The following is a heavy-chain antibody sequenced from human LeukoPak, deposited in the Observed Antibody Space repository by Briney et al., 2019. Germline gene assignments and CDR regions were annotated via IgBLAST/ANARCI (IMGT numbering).Heavy chain of an antibody. Sequence: PEASVKVSCKASGGTFSSYAISWVRQAPGQGLEWMGGIIPIFGTANYAQKFQGRVTITADESTSTAYMELSSLRSEDTAVYYCARGRPGERLFTHFDYWGQGTLVTVSS. CDR3: ARGRPGERLFTHFDY. J-gene: IGHJ4*02. D-gene: IGHD3-16*01. CDR2: IIPIFGTA. CDR1: GGTFSSYA. V-gene: IGHV1-69*13.